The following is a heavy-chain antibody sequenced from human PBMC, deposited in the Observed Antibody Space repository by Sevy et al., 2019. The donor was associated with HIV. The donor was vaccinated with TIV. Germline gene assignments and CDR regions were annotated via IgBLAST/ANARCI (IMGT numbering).Heavy chain of an antibody. CDR2: ISLSGGDT. D-gene: IGHD3-10*01. Sequence: GGSLRLSCAASGFTFSTYAMTWVRQAPGKGLEWVSVISLSGGDTYYANSVKGRFTISRDNSKNTFYLQMNSLTAEDTAVYYCAKDRVSGTYYTGDFDYWGQGTLVIVSS. J-gene: IGHJ4*02. CDR1: GFTFSTYA. V-gene: IGHV3-23*01. CDR3: AKDRVSGTYYTGDFDY.